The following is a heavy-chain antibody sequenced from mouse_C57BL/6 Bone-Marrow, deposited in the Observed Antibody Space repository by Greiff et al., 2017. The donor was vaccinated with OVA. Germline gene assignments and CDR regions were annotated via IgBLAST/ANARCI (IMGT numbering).Heavy chain of an antibody. J-gene: IGHJ1*03. CDR2: IDPENGDT. V-gene: IGHV14-4*01. CDR3: TQYYGSSYTYWYFDY. CDR1: GFNIKDDY. Sequence: EVQLQQSGAELVRPGASVKLSCTASGFNIKDDYMHWVKQRPEQGLEWIGWIDPENGDTEYASKFQGKATITADTSSNTAYLQLSSLTSEDTAFYYCTQYYGSSYTYWYFDYWGTGTTVTVSS. D-gene: IGHD1-1*01.